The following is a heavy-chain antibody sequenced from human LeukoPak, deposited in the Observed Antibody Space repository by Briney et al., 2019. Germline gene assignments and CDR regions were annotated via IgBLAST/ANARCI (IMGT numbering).Heavy chain of an antibody. V-gene: IGHV4-34*01. J-gene: IGHJ4*02. D-gene: IGHD3-22*01. CDR1: GGSFSGYY. CDR3: VTYYFDSSGPKKNY. Sequence: PSETLSLTCAVYGGSFSGYYWSWIRQPPGKGLEWIGEINHSGSTNYNPSLKSRVTIPVDTSKKQFSLKLSSVTAADTAVYYCVTYYFDSSGPKKNYWGQGTLVTVSS. CDR2: INHSGST.